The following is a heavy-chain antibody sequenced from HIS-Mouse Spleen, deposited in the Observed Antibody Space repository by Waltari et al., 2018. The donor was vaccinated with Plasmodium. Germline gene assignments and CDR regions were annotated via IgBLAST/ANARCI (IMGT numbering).Heavy chain of an antibody. J-gene: IGHJ4*02. Sequence: QLQLQESGPGLVKPSETLSLTCTVSGGSISSSSYYWGWLRQPPGTGLEWIGSIYYSGSTYYNPSLKIRVTISVDTSKNQFSLKLSSVTAADTAVYYCARDRITGTSYFDYWGQGTLVTVSS. V-gene: IGHV4-39*07. D-gene: IGHD1-7*01. CDR3: ARDRITGTSYFDY. CDR1: GGSISSSSYY. CDR2: IYYSGST.